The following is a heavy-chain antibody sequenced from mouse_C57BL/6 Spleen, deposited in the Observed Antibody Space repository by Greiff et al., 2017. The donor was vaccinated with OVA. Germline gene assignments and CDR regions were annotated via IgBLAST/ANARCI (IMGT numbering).Heavy chain of an antibody. Sequence: DVKLQESGGGLVKPGRSLKLSCAASGFTFSDYGMHWVRQAPEKGLEWVAYISSGSSTIYYADTVKGRFTISRDNAKNTLFLQMTSLRSEDTAMYYCLKDAMDYWGQGTSVTVSS. J-gene: IGHJ4*01. CDR1: GFTFSDYG. CDR2: ISSGSSTI. V-gene: IGHV5-17*01. CDR3: LKDAMDY.